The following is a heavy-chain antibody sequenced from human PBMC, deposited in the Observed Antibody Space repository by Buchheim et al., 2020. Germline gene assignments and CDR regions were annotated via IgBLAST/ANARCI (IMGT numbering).Heavy chain of an antibody. D-gene: IGHD5-18*01. J-gene: IGHJ5*02. CDR1: GYTFTSYY. V-gene: IGHV1-46*01. CDR2: INPSGGST. CDR3: ARDRNFRYVDTAMVSSWFDP. Sequence: QVQLVQSGAEVKKPGASVKVSCKASGYTFTSYYMHWVRQAPGQGLEWMGIINPSGGSTSYAQKFQGRVTMTRDTSTSTVYMELSSLRSEDTAVYYCARDRNFRYVDTAMVSSWFDPWGQGTL.